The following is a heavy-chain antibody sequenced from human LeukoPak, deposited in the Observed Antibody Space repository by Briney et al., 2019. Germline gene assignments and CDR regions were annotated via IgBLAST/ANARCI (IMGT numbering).Heavy chain of an antibody. Sequence: PGGSLRLSCAASGFTFSSYSMNWVRQAPGKGLEWVSSISSSSSYIYYADPVKGRFTISRDNAKNSLYLQMNSLRAEDTAVYYCARDSSTGYPDYWGQGTLVTVSS. J-gene: IGHJ4*02. D-gene: IGHD3-16*02. CDR3: ARDSSTGYPDY. CDR1: GFTFSSYS. V-gene: IGHV3-21*01. CDR2: ISSSSSYI.